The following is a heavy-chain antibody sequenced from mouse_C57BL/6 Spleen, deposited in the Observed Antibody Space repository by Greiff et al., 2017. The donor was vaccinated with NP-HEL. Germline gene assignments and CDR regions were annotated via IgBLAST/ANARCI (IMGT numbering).Heavy chain of an antibody. Sequence: EVQLQESGAELVRPGASVKLSCTASGFNIKDDYMHWVEQRPEQGLEWIGWIDPENGDTEYASKFQGKATITADTSSNTAYLQLSSLTSEDTAVYYCTSVITTVVALYYYAMDYWGQGTSVTVSS. J-gene: IGHJ4*01. CDR1: GFNIKDDY. V-gene: IGHV14-4*01. D-gene: IGHD1-1*01. CDR3: TSVITTVVALYYYAMDY. CDR2: IDPENGDT.